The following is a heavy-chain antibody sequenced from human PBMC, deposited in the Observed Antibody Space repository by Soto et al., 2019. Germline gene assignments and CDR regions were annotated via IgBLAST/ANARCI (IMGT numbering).Heavy chain of an antibody. CDR1: GYTFTSYG. J-gene: IGHJ6*02. CDR3: ARTVAANYYYYGMDV. Sequence: GASVKVSCKASGYTFTSYGLSWVRQAPGQGLEWMGWISTYNGITNYAQELQGRVTMTTDTSTSTAYMELRTLRSDDTAVYYCARTVAANYYYYGMDVWGQGTTVTVSS. V-gene: IGHV1-18*01. CDR2: ISTYNGIT. D-gene: IGHD5-12*01.